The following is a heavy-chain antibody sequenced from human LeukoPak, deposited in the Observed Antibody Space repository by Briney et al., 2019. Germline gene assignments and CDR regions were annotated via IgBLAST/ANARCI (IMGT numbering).Heavy chain of an antibody. CDR2: ISSSSNYI. J-gene: IGHJ4*02. D-gene: IGHD6-13*01. V-gene: IGHV3-21*01. CDR1: GFTVSSNY. Sequence: GGSLRLSCEASGFTVSSNYMSWVRQAPGKGLEWVSSISSSSNYIYYADSVKGRFTISGDNAKNSLYLQMNSLRAEDTAVYYCARDSSSWYGPYYFDYWGQGTPVTVSS. CDR3: ARDSSSWYGPYYFDY.